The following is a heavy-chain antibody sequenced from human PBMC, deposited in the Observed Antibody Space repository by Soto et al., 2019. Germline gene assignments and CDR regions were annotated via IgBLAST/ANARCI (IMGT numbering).Heavy chain of an antibody. CDR1: GFTFSNYW. D-gene: IGHD2-2*01. CDR2: INDDGNEK. CDR3: VRERVAWVVCSGTGCLDN. Sequence: LRLSCAASGFTFSNYWMSWVRQAPGKGPEWVANINDDGNEKYNVDSVKGRFTISRDNAQNSLYLQMNNLRVDDTAVYYCVRERVAWVVCSGTGCLDNWGQGTRVTVSS. J-gene: IGHJ4*02. V-gene: IGHV3-7*03.